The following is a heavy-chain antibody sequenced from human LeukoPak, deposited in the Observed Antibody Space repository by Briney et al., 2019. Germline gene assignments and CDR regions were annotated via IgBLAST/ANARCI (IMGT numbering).Heavy chain of an antibody. CDR2: IYYSGST. D-gene: IGHD2-2*01. Sequence: PSETLSLNCTVSGGSISSSSYFWGWIRQPPGKGLVWVVSIYYSGSTYYNPSLKSRVTISVDTSKNQFSLKLSSVTAADTAVYYCASGLSLDYWGQGTLVTVSS. J-gene: IGHJ4*02. V-gene: IGHV4-39*07. CDR3: ASGLSLDY. CDR1: GGSISSSSYF.